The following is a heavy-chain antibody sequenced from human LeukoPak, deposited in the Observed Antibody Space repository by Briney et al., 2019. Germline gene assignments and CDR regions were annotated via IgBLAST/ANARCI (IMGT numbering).Heavy chain of an antibody. D-gene: IGHD6-13*01. J-gene: IGHJ4*02. CDR3: ARTGIAAAGTIEIIDY. V-gene: IGHV4-59*01. Sequence: SETLSLTCTVSGGSISSYYWSWIRQPPGKGLEWRGYIYYSGSTNYNPSLKSRVTISVDTSKNQFSLKLSSVTAADTAVYYCARTGIAAAGTIEIIDYWGQGTLVTVSS. CDR2: IYYSGST. CDR1: GGSISSYY.